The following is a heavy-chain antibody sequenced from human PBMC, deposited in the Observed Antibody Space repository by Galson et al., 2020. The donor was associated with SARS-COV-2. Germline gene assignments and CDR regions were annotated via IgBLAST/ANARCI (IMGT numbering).Heavy chain of an antibody. D-gene: IGHD5-12*01. V-gene: IGHV3-30*03. J-gene: IGHJ6*02. CDR2: ISYDGSNK. CDR3: VTGWLPYFYGMDV. Sequence: SLKISCAASGFTFSSYGMHWVRQAPGQGLEWVAVISYDGSNKYYADSVKGRFTISRDNSKNTLYLQMNSLSAEDTAVYYCVTGWLPYFYGMDVWGQGTTVTVSS. CDR1: GFTFSSYG.